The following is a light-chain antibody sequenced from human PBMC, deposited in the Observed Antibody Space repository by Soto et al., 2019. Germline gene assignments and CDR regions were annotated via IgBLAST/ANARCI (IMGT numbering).Light chain of an antibody. CDR1: QSVLYRSNNKNY. J-gene: IGKJ4*01. CDR2: WAS. Sequence: DIVMTQSPDSLAVSLGERATINCKSGQSVLYRSNNKNYLAWYQQRPGQPPRLLIYWASTRESGVPDRFTGSGSGTDFTLTISSLQAEDVAVYYCQQYYSSPLTFGGGTKVDIK. V-gene: IGKV4-1*01. CDR3: QQYYSSPLT.